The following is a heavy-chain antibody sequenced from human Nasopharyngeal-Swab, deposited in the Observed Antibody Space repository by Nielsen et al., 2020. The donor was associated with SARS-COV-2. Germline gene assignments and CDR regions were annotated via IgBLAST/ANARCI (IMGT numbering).Heavy chain of an antibody. D-gene: IGHD3-22*01. V-gene: IGHV1-46*01. CDR1: GYSFISYY. CDR2: INPSGGST. J-gene: IGHJ4*02. Sequence: ASVKVSCKASGYSFISYYMHWVRRAPGQGLEWMGLINPSGGSTSNAQNFQGRVTVTRDTSTSTVYMELSSLRSDDTAVYYCARDVGGDSSGYSVAYRGEPLDYWGQGTLVTVSS. CDR3: ARDVGGDSSGYSVAYRGEPLDY.